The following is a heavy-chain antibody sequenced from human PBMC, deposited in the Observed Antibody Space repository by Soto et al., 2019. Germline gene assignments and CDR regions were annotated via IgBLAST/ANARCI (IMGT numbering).Heavy chain of an antibody. D-gene: IGHD4-17*01. CDR1: GFSCGSYW. Sequence: EVQVVQSGGGLVQPGGSLRLSCAASGFSCGSYWMHWVRQAPGKGLVWVSRINKDGSSTGYADSVKSRFTISRDNAMNTLYLHMNSLRAADTAVYYWARGYGDDTAFVHWGRGSLVTVSS. J-gene: IGHJ4*02. CDR3: ARGYGDDTAFVH. CDR2: INKDGSST. V-gene: IGHV3-74*01.